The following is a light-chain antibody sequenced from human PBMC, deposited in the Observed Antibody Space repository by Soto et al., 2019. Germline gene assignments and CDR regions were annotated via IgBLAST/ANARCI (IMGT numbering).Light chain of an antibody. V-gene: IGKV1-5*01. CDR1: QSINTW. CDR2: DAS. CDR3: QQYHSDWT. J-gene: IGKJ1*01. Sequence: DIQMTQSPSTLSASVGDRVTITCRASQSINTWLAWYQQKPGKAPNPLIFDASNLEGGVPARFSGNGSGTEVTLTISSLQPDDFATYYCQQYHSDWTFGQGTKVEIK.